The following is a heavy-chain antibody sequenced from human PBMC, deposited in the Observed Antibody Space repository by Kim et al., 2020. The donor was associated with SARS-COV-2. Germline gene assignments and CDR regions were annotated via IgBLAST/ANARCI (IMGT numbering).Heavy chain of an antibody. CDR2: IQPGDSDP. J-gene: IGHJ4*02. V-gene: IGHV5-51*01. D-gene: IGHD3-16*01. CDR3: ARLDYDGYSLGNYFDY. CDR1: GYIFSNYW. Sequence: GESLKISCKGSGYIFSNYWIGWVRQMPGKGLEWMGIIQPGDSDPTYSPSFEGQVTISVDKSIATAYLQWASLKASDTATYYCARLDYDGYSLGNYFDYWGQGTQVTVSS.